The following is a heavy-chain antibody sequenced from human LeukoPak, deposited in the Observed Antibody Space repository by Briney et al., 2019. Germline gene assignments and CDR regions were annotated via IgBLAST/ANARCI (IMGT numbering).Heavy chain of an antibody. D-gene: IGHD6-6*01. CDR1: GDSIPNYY. J-gene: IGHJ4*02. CDR3: ARDVYSTSGFDY. Sequence: PSETLSLTCTVSGDSIPNYYWSWIRQPPGKGLEWIGYISNSGSTNYNPSLKSRVTISVDMSKNQFSLKLSSVTAADTAVYYCARDVYSTSGFDYWGQGTLVTVSS. V-gene: IGHV4-59*01. CDR2: ISNSGST.